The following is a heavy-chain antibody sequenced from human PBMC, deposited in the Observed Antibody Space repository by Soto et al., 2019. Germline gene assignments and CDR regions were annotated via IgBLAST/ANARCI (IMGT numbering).Heavy chain of an antibody. V-gene: IGHV1-69*13. J-gene: IGHJ6*02. Sequence: SVKVSCKASGVTFNSYTISWVRQAPGQGLEWMGGIIPIFNTPKYARKFQGRVTITADESTSTAYMELNSLRSEDTAVYYCAGTSWHYYYGMDFWGQGTTVTVSS. CDR3: AGTSWHYYYGMDF. CDR1: GVTFNSYT. CDR2: IIPIFNTP. D-gene: IGHD3-10*01.